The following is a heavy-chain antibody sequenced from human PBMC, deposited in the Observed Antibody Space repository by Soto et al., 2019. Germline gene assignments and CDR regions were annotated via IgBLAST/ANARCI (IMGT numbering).Heavy chain of an antibody. CDR2: FDPEDGET. CDR1: GYTLTELS. V-gene: IGHV1-24*01. CDR3: ARSQGGSSSLDIYYYYYYGMDV. Sequence: ASVKVSCKVSGYTLTELSMHWVRQAPGKGLEWMGGFDPEDGETIYAQKFQGRVTMTEDESTSTGYMELSSLRSEDTAVYYCARSQGGSSSLDIYYYYYYGMDVWGQGTTVTVSS. D-gene: IGHD2-15*01. J-gene: IGHJ6*02.